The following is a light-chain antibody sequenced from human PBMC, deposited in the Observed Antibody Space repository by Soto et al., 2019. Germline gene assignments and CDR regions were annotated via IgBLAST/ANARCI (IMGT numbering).Light chain of an antibody. Sequence: ERVMTQSPATLSVSPGERATLSCRASQSVSSNLAWYQQKPGQAPRLLIYGASTRATGIPVRFSGSGSGTEFTLTISSLQSEDFAIYYCQQYNNWPPITFGQGTRLEIK. J-gene: IGKJ5*01. CDR2: GAS. CDR1: QSVSSN. CDR3: QQYNNWPPIT. V-gene: IGKV3-15*01.